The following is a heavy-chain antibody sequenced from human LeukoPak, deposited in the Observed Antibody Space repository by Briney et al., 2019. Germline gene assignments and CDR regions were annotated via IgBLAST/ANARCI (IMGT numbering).Heavy chain of an antibody. CDR1: GDSVSSNSVT. Sequence: SQTLSLTCTISGDSVSSNSVTWNWIRQSPSRGLEWLGRTYYRSTWYNDYAVSVRGRITVNPDTSKNQFSLHLNSVTPEDTAVYYCARRLTRYDCFDPWGQGILVTVSS. CDR2: TYYRSTWYN. CDR3: ARRLTRYDCFDP. J-gene: IGHJ5*02. V-gene: IGHV6-1*01. D-gene: IGHD1-1*01.